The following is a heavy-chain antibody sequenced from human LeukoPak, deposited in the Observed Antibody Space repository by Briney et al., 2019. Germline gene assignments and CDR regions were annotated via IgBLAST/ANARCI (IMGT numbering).Heavy chain of an antibody. CDR3: ATIGGDGYTTFDY. V-gene: IGHV4-39*07. CDR2: MYYSGRT. J-gene: IGHJ4*02. CDR1: GGSISSSSYY. Sequence: SETLSLTCTVSGGSISSSSYYWGWIRQPPGKGLEWIGSMYYSGRTYNNPSLKSRVTISVDTSKNQFSLKLSSVTAADTAVYYCATIGGDGYTTFDYWGQGTLVTVSS. D-gene: IGHD5-24*01.